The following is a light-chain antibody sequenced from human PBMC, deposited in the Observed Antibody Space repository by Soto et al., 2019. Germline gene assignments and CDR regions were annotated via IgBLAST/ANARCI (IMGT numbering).Light chain of an antibody. CDR3: QQYGSSGT. Sequence: EIVLTQSPGTLSLSTGERATLSCRASQSVRNNYLAWYQQKPGQAPRLLIYGASNRATGIPDRFSGSGSGTDFTLTISRLEPEDFAVYYCQQYGSSGTFGQGTKLDIK. V-gene: IGKV3-20*01. J-gene: IGKJ1*01. CDR1: QSVRNNY. CDR2: GAS.